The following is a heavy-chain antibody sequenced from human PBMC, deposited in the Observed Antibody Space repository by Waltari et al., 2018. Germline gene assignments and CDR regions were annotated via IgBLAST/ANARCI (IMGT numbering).Heavy chain of an antibody. D-gene: IGHD3-10*01. CDR2: ISVNGGDK. V-gene: IGHV3-23*01. J-gene: IGHJ5*01. CDR3: AKRGVFGLGNTFKNNWFDS. Sequence: DSEEGLELVSTISVNGGDKYYAVPGKVRFTISRDYSTTTLYLQMTGLRAEDTAIYYCAKRGVFGLGNTFKNNWFDSWGQGTLVTVSS.